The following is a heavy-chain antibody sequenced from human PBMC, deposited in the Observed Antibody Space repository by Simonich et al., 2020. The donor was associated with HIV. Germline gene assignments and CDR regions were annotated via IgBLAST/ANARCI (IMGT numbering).Heavy chain of an antibody. D-gene: IGHD3-10*01. CDR1: GYTFTGYY. CDR2: INPNSGGT. CDR3: ARGGRMTMEVTPAFDY. V-gene: IGHV1-2*02. Sequence: QVQLVQSGAEVKKPGASVKVSCKASGYTFTGYYMHWVRQAPGQGLGWMGWINPNSGGTNDAQKFQGRVTMTRDTSISTAYMELSRLRSDDTAVYYCARGGRMTMEVTPAFDYWGQGTLVTVSS. J-gene: IGHJ4*02.